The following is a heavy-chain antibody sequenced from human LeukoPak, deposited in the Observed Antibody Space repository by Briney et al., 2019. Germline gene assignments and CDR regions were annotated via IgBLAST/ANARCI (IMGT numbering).Heavy chain of an antibody. Sequence: PSETLSLTCAVYGGSFSGYYWSWIRQPPGKGLEWIGEINHSGSTNYNPSLKSRVTISVDTSKNQFSLKLSSVTAADTAVYYCARGGLLLYRHPVYNWFDPWGQGTLVTASS. CDR3: ARGGLLLYRHPVYNWFDP. CDR1: GGSFSGYY. CDR2: INHSGST. V-gene: IGHV4-34*01. J-gene: IGHJ5*02. D-gene: IGHD2-2*02.